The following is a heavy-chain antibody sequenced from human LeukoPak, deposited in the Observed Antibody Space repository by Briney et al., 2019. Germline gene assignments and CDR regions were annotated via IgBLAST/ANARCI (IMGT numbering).Heavy chain of an antibody. Sequence: TGGSLRLSCAASGFTFSSYSMNWVRQAPGKGLEWVSSISSSSYIYYADSVKGRFTISRDNAKNSLYLQMNSLRAEDTAVYYCARVGIVVVPAAHPFDYWGQGTLVTVSS. J-gene: IGHJ4*02. CDR3: ARVGIVVVPAAHPFDY. D-gene: IGHD2-2*01. CDR1: GFTFSSYS. V-gene: IGHV3-21*01. CDR2: ISSSSYI.